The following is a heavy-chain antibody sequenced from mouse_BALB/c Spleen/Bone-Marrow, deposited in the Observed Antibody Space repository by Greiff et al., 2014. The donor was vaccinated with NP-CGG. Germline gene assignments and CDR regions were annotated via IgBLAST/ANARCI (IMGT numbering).Heavy chain of an antibody. CDR2: INRNGGRT. Sequence: VQLKESGGGLVQPGGSLKLSCAASGFTFSSYGMSWVRQTPDKRLGLVATINRNGGRTYYPDSVKGRFTISRDNAKNTLYLQMSSLKSEDTAMYYCARDWGTYDGYYWYFDVWGAGTTVTVSS. V-gene: IGHV5-6-3*01. CDR3: ARDWGTYDGYYWYFDV. J-gene: IGHJ1*01. CDR1: GFTFSSYG. D-gene: IGHD2-3*01.